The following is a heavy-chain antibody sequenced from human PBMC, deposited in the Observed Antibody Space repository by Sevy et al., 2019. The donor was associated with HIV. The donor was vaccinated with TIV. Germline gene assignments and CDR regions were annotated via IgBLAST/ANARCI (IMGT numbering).Heavy chain of an antibody. V-gene: IGHV1-24*01. D-gene: IGHD3-9*01. CDR3: ATSRRYYDILTGYYTFLYFDY. CDR1: GYTLTELS. Sequence: ASVKVSCKVSGYTLTELSMRWVRQAPGKGLEWMGGFDPEDGETIYAQKFQGRVTMTEDTSTDTAYMELSSLRSEDTAVYYCATSRRYYDILTGYYTFLYFDYWGQGTLVTVSS. CDR2: FDPEDGET. J-gene: IGHJ4*02.